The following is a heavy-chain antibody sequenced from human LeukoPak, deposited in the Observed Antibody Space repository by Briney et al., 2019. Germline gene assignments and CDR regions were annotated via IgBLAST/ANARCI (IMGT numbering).Heavy chain of an antibody. V-gene: IGHV4-4*07. D-gene: IGHD2-15*01. CDR1: GGSISSYY. J-gene: IGHJ6*03. Sequence: PSETLSLTCTVSGGSISSYYRSWIRQPAGKGLEWIGRIYTSGSTNYNPSLKSRVTISVDKSKNQFSLKLSSVTAADTAVYYCAIENVVVVAATHYYYYYMDVWGKGTTVTVSS. CDR2: IYTSGST. CDR3: AIENVVVVAATHYYYYYMDV.